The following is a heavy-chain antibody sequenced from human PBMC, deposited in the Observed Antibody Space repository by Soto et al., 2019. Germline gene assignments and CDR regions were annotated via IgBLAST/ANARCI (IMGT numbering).Heavy chain of an antibody. D-gene: IGHD6-13*01. CDR1: GGSISSGGYY. Sequence: QVQLQESGPGLVKPSQTLSLTCTVSGGSISSGGYYWSWIRQHPGKGLEWIGYIYYSGSTYYNPFLRSRVTVAVDTSQTPFSPTLSSVTAADTAVYDCARSFGVAAAGPFDSWGQGTLVTVSS. CDR3: ARSFGVAAAGPFDS. CDR2: IYYSGST. V-gene: IGHV4-31*03. J-gene: IGHJ4*02.